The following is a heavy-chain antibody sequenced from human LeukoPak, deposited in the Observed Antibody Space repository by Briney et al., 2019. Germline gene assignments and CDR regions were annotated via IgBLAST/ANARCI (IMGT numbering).Heavy chain of an antibody. D-gene: IGHD3-10*01. CDR3: ARIPMVRGVIVANWFDP. CDR2: IYYSGNT. Sequence: SETLSLTCAVYGGSFSGYYWSWIRQPPGKGLEWIGYIYYSGNTNYNPSLKSRITISVDTSKNQFSLKLSSVTAADTAVYYCARIPMVRGVIVANWFDPWGQGTLVTVSS. CDR1: GGSFSGYY. J-gene: IGHJ5*02. V-gene: IGHV4-59*01.